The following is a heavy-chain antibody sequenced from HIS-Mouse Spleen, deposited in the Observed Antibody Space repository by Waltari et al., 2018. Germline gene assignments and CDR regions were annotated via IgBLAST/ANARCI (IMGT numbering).Heavy chain of an antibody. CDR2: IYYSGST. J-gene: IGHJ1*01. V-gene: IGHV4-39*07. D-gene: IGHD3-22*01. CDR3: ARVSDSSGYYLSY. Sequence: QLQLQESGPGLVKPSETLSLTCTVSGGSIRSSRYYWGWLRQPPGKGLEWIGSIYYSGSTYYNPSLKSRVTISVDTSKNQFSLKLSSVTAADTAVYYCARVSDSSGYYLSYWGQGTLVTVSS. CDR1: GGSIRSSRYY.